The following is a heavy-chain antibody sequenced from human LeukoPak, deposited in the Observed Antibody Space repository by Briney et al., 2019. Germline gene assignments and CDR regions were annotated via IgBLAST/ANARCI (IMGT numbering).Heavy chain of an antibody. CDR2: INSDGSSI. J-gene: IGHJ4*02. Sequence: PGGSLRLSCAASGFTFSNYWMYWVRQAPGKGLVWVSRINSDGSSISYADSVKGRFTISRDNAKNTLYLQMNSLRAEDTAVYYCVQLSVRYYWGQGTLVTVSS. D-gene: IGHD5-18*01. CDR1: GFTFSNYW. CDR3: VQLSVRYY. V-gene: IGHV3-74*01.